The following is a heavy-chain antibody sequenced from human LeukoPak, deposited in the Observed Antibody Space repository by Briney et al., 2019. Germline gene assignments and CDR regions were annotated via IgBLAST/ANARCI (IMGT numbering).Heavy chain of an antibody. J-gene: IGHJ6*01. Sequence: PGGSLRLSCAASGSTFSGFAMSWVRRTPGKGLEWVSGISGSGDNTLYADSVKGRFAISRDNSKNTLYLEMNSLRAEDTAIYYCAKMKGHPLPKYYMGVWGQGTTVTVSS. V-gene: IGHV3-23*01. CDR1: GSTFSGFA. D-gene: IGHD1-26*01. CDR2: ISGSGDNT. CDR3: AKMKGHPLPKYYMGV.